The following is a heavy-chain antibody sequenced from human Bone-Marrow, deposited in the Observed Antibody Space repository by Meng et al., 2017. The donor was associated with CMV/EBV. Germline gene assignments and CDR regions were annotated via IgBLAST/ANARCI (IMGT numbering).Heavy chain of an antibody. CDR1: AFTFSSYA. Sequence: GASLKISCAASAFTFSSYAMSWVRQAPGKGLKWVSSISGSGGTAYYADSVKGRFTISRDNSKNTLYLQMDSLRAEDTAVYYCAKSLTYFHYHGMDVWGQGTTVTVSS. V-gene: IGHV3-23*01. D-gene: IGHD4/OR15-4a*01. CDR3: AKSLTYFHYHGMDV. CDR2: ISGSGGTA. J-gene: IGHJ6*02.